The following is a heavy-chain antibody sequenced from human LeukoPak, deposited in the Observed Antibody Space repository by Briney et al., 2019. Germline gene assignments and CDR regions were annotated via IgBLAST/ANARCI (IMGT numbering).Heavy chain of an antibody. V-gene: IGHV1-18*01. CDR2: INTYNGNT. D-gene: IGHD2/OR15-2a*01. CDR3: ARDLVHRRLLASTYNWFDP. Sequence: ASMKVSCKASGYIFTSYGISWVRQAPGQGLEWMGWINTYNGNTKFAQKLQGRVTMTTDTSTSTAYMELRSLRSDDTAVYYCARDLVHRRLLASTYNWFDPWGQGTLVTVSS. J-gene: IGHJ5*02. CDR1: GYIFTSYG.